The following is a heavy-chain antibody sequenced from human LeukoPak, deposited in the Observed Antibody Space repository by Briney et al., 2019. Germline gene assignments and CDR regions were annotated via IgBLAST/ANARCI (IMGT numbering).Heavy chain of an antibody. D-gene: IGHD3-22*01. CDR1: GFIFPTHA. Sequence: PGGSLRLSCAASGFIFPTHAMAWVRQAPGKGLEWVSSINGRGISTYYADSVKGRFTISRDNSKNTLYLQMNSLRDDDTAVYHCVREPYYDSSGSFDYWGQGTLVTVSS. CDR2: INGRGIST. J-gene: IGHJ4*02. CDR3: VREPYYDSSGSFDY. V-gene: IGHV3-23*01.